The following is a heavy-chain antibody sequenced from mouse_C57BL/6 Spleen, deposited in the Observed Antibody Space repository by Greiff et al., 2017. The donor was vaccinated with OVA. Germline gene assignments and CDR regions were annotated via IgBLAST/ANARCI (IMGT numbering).Heavy chain of an antibody. J-gene: IGHJ4*01. CDR2: IYPGSGST. D-gene: IGHD2-4*01. V-gene: IGHV1-55*01. CDR3: ARGLRRDYAMDY. Sequence: VQLQQSGAELVKPGASVKMSCKASGYTFTSYWITWVKQRPGQGLEWIGDIYPGSGSTNYNEKFKSKATLTVDTSSSTAYMQLSSLTSEDSAVYYCARGLRRDYAMDYWGQGTSVTVSS. CDR1: GYTFTSYW.